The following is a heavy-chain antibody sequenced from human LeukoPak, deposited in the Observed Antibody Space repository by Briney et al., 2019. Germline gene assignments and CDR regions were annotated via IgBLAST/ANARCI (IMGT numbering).Heavy chain of an antibody. V-gene: IGHV4-59*01. D-gene: IGHD3-9*01. CDR2: IYYSGST. CDR3: ARPLGSGFFRWYFDL. Sequence: PSETLSLTCTVSGGSISSYYWSWIRQPPGKGLEGIGYIYYSGSTDYNPSLKSRVTISLDTSKNQFSLRLSSVTAADTAVYYCARPLGSGFFRWYFDLWGRGTLVTVSS. CDR1: GGSISSYY. J-gene: IGHJ2*01.